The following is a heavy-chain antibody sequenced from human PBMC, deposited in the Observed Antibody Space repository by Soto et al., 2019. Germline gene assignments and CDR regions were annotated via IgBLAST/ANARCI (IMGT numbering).Heavy chain of an antibody. CDR1: GFSLSTSGVG. J-gene: IGHJ4*02. V-gene: IGHV2-5*01. CDR2: IYWNDAK. CDR3: EHRRGRGSSSWFPVY. Sequence: QITLKESGPTLVKPTQTLTLTCTFSGFSLSTSGVGVGWIRQPPGKALEWLALIYWNDAKRYSPSLKSRLTITKDTSKNQVVLTITNMDPVDTATYYCEHRRGRGSSSWFPVYWGQGTLVTVSS. D-gene: IGHD6-13*01.